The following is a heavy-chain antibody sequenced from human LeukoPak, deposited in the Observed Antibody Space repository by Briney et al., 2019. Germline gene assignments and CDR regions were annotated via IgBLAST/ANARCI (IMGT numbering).Heavy chain of an antibody. V-gene: IGHV3-21*01. D-gene: IGHD1-26*01. CDR3: AASFGATSYFDY. J-gene: IGHJ4*02. CDR1: GFTFSSYS. CDR2: ISSSSSYI. Sequence: GGSLRLFCAASGFTFSSYSMNWVRQAPGKGLEWVSSISSSSSYIYYADSVKGRFTISRDNAKNSLYLQMNSLRAEDTAVYYCAASFGATSYFDYWGQGTLVTVSS.